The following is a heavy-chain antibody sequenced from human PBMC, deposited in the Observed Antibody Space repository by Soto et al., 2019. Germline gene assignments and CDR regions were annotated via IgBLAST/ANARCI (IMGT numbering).Heavy chain of an antibody. J-gene: IGHJ4*02. CDR1: GYIIKNYW. CDR3: FRGGVTSRTFDY. Sequence: GESLKIPCKASGYIIKNYWIGWVRQMPGQGLEWMGIIFPDDSDTRYSPSFQGHVTISVDKPISNAYVQWSSLKASDSAIYYCFRGGVTSRTFDYWGQGTLVTVSS. V-gene: IGHV5-51*04. CDR2: IFPDDSDT. D-gene: IGHD3-16*01.